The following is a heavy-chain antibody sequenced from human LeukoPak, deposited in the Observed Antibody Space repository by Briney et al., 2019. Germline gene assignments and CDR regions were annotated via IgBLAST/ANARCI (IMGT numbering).Heavy chain of an antibody. Sequence: GGSLTLSCAASGFTFSSYSMNWVRQAPGKGLEWVSYISSSSSSIDYADSVKGRFTISRDNAKNSLFLQMNSLRAEDTAIYYCARGGAARPDYWGQGAMATVSS. CDR3: ARGGAARPDY. V-gene: IGHV3-48*04. J-gene: IGHJ4*02. CDR2: ISSSSSSI. D-gene: IGHD6-6*01. CDR1: GFTFSSYS.